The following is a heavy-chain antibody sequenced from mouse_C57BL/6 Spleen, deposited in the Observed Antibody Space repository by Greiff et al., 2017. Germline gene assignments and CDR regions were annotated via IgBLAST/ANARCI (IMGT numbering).Heavy chain of an antibody. V-gene: IGHV5-4*03. CDR3: ARNYYGNGYYFDY. J-gene: IGHJ2*01. CDR2: ISAGGSYT. CDR1: GFTFSSYA. D-gene: IGHD1-1*01. Sequence: EVKLMESGGGLVKPGGSLKLSCAASGFTFSSYAMSWVRQTPEKRLEWVATISAGGSYTYYPDNVKGRFTISRDNAKNNLYLQMSHLKSEDTAMYYCARNYYGNGYYFDYWGQGTTLTVSS.